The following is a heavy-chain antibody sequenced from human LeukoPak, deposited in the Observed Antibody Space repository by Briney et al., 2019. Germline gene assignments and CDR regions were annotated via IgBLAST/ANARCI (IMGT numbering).Heavy chain of an antibody. CDR2: IYYSGST. J-gene: IGHJ3*02. CDR3: ARAGLNYDFWRGYYAFDI. Sequence: ASETLSLTCTVSGVSISSYYWSWVRQPPGKGLEWLGYIYYSGSTNYNPSLKSRVTISVDTSKKQFFLKLTSVTAADTAVYYCARAGLNYDFWRGYYAFDIWGQGTMVTVSS. CDR1: GVSISSYY. V-gene: IGHV4-59*01. D-gene: IGHD3-3*01.